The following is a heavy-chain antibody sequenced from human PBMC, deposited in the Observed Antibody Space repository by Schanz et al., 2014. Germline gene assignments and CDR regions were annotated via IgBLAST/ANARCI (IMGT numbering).Heavy chain of an antibody. V-gene: IGHV1-69*02. CDR1: GGTFNSYT. Sequence: QVQLVQSGAEVKKPGSSMKVSCKASGGTFNSYTISWVRQAPGQGLEWMGRIIPILGIANYAQNFQGRVTITADKSTSTAYMELTSLRSEDTAVYYCAGTYCSSTSCYTGYYYMDVWGKGTTVTVS. J-gene: IGHJ6*03. CDR3: AGTYCSSTSCYTGYYYMDV. CDR2: IIPILGIA. D-gene: IGHD2-2*02.